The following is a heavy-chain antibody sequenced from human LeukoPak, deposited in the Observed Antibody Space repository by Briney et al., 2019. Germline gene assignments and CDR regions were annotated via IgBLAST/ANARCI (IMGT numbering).Heavy chain of an antibody. CDR2: ISSNSNTI. J-gene: IGHJ6*02. D-gene: IGHD2-15*01. Sequence: AGGSLRLSCADSGFTFSRYSMNWARQAPGKGLEWVSYISSNSNTIYYADSVKGRFTISRDNGKNSLYLQMNSLRAEDTAVYYCARDLQGSYYYGMDVWGQGTTVIVSS. CDR3: ARDLQGSYYYGMDV. V-gene: IGHV3-48*01. CDR1: GFTFSRYS.